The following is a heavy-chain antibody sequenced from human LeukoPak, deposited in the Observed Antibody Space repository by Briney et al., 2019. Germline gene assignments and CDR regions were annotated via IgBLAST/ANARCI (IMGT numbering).Heavy chain of an antibody. CDR2: ISAYNGNT. CDR3: ARDKAAGPYYFDY. D-gene: IGHD6-13*01. V-gene: IGHV1-18*01. CDR1: GYTSTSYG. Sequence: ASVKVSCKASGYTSTSYGVSWVRQAPGQGLEWMGWISAYNGNTNSAQKFQGRVTMTTDTSTSTAYMELRSLRSDDTALYYCARDKAAGPYYFDYWGQGTLVTVSS. J-gene: IGHJ4*02.